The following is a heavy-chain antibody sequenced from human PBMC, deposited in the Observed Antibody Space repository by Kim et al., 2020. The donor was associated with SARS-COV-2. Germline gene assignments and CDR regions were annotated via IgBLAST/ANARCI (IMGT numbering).Heavy chain of an antibody. V-gene: IGHV4-31*02. D-gene: IGHD1-1*01. J-gene: IGHJ4*02. Sequence: YYNPALKSRVTISVDTSKNQFSLKLSSVTAADTAVYYCAREAQPSIGFDYWGQGTLVTVSS. CDR3: AREAQPSIGFDY.